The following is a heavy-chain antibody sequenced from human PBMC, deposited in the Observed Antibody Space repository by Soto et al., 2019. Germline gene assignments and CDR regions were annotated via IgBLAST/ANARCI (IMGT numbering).Heavy chain of an antibody. CDR2: ISSSSSYI. V-gene: IGHV3-21*01. CDR1: GFTFSSYS. J-gene: IGHJ5*02. D-gene: IGHD3-10*01. Sequence: EVQLVESGGGLVKHGGSLRLSCAASGFTFSSYSMNWVRQAPGKGLEWVSSISSSSSYIYYADSVKGRFTISRDNAKNSLYLQMNSLRAEDTAVYYCARDPGVRGGGWFDPWGQGTLVTVSS. CDR3: ARDPGVRGGGWFDP.